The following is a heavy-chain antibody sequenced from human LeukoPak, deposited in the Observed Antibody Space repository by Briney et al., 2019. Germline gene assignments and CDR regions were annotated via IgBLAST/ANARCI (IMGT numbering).Heavy chain of an antibody. CDR3: ATNSQWLVGNWFDP. CDR2: INPNSGGT. V-gene: IGHV1-2*06. CDR1: GYTFTGYY. J-gene: IGHJ5*02. D-gene: IGHD6-19*01. Sequence: GASVKVSCKASGYTFTGYYMHWVRQAPGQGLEWMGRINPNSGGTNYAQKFQGRVTMTRDTSISTAYMELSRLGSDDTAVYYCATNSQWLVGNWFDPWGQGTLVTVSS.